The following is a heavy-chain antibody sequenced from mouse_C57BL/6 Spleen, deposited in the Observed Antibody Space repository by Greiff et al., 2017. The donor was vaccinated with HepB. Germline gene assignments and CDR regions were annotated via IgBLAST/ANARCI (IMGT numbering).Heavy chain of an antibody. CDR1: GYSITSGYG. CDR3: ARTARVKY. Sequence: DVQLQESGPGLVKPSQSLSLTCTVTGYSITSGYGWNWIRQFPGNKLEWMGYISYSGSTNYKPSFQSRNSITRDTSKNQFFLQLNSVTTEDTATYYCARTARVKYWGQGTTLTVSS. CDR2: ISYSGST. D-gene: IGHD3-3*01. J-gene: IGHJ2*01. V-gene: IGHV3-2*02.